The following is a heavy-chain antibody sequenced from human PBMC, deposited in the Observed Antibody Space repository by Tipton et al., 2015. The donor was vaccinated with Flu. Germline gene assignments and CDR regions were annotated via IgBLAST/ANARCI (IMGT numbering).Heavy chain of an antibody. Sequence: QVQLVQSGGGVVQPGRSLKLSCAASGFSFISYGMHWVRQAPGKGLEWVAVIWSDGNNRYYADSVKGRFTISRDNSRKTLYLQMNSLRVDDTAVYYCARDKRDPAVLRYMDVWGKGATVTVSS. CDR3: ARDKRDPAVLRYMDV. CDR1: GFSFISYG. V-gene: IGHV3-33*08. J-gene: IGHJ6*03. CDR2: IWSDGNNR. D-gene: IGHD1-1*01.